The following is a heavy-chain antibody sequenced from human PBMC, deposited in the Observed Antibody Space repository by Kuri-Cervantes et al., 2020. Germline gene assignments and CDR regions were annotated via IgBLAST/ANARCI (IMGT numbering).Heavy chain of an antibody. Sequence: SVKVSCKASGYSFTSYGISWVRQAPGQGLEWMGGIIPMFGTANYAQKFQGRVTITTDESTSTAYMELSSLRSEDTAVYYCAREISSGWYLVGYFDLWGRGTLVTVSS. J-gene: IGHJ2*01. CDR2: IIPMFGTA. CDR3: AREISSGWYLVGYFDL. V-gene: IGHV1-69*05. D-gene: IGHD6-19*01. CDR1: GYSFTSYG.